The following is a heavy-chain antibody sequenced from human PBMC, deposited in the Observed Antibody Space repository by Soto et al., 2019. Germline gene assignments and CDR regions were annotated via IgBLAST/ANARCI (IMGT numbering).Heavy chain of an antibody. D-gene: IGHD6-19*01. CDR1: GFTFSSYG. J-gene: IGHJ4*02. V-gene: IGHV3-33*01. CDR3: ASGLNTTAVAGTSLEY. Sequence: QVQLVESGGGVVQPGRSLRLSCAASGFTFSSYGMHWVRQAPGKGLEWVAVIWYDGSNKYYADSVKGRFTISRDNSKNTLYLQMNSLRAEDTAVYYCASGLNTTAVAGTSLEYWGQGTLVTVSS. CDR2: IWYDGSNK.